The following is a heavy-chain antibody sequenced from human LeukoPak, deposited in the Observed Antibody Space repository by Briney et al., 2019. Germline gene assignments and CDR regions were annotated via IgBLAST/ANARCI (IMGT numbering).Heavy chain of an antibody. CDR1: GGSISSSSYY. J-gene: IGHJ6*03. CDR3: ARVIKEPDPYYYYYMDV. CDR2: IYYSGST. Sequence: SETLSLTCTVSGGSISSSSYYWGWIRQPPGKGLEWIGYIYYSGSTNYNPSLKSRVTISVDTSKNQFSLKLSSVTAADTAVYYCARVIKEPDPYYYYYMDVWGKGTTVTVSS. V-gene: IGHV4-61*05. D-gene: IGHD1-14*01.